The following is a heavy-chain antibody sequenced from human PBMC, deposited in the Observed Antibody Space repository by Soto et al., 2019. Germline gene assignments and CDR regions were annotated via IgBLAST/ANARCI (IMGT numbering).Heavy chain of an antibody. J-gene: IGHJ5*02. D-gene: IGHD2-8*01. V-gene: IGHV3-23*01. CDR3: VKEVLDGARNHWFDP. CDR2: ISGTT. CDR1: GFTLSTYG. Sequence: PGGSLRLSCAASGFTLSTYGMSWLRQAPGKGLEWVSAISGTTCYADSVKGRFTIFRDNSKNTLYLQMNSLRAEDTAVYYCVKEVLDGARNHWFDPWGQGSLVTVSS.